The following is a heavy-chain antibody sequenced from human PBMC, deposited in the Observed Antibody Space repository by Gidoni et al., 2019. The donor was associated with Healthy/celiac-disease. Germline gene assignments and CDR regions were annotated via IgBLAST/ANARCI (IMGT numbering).Heavy chain of an antibody. Sequence: EVQLLESGGGLVQPGWSLRLSFAASGFTFSSYAMSWVRQAPGKGLEGVSAIRGRGGSTYYADSVKGRFTISRDNSKNTLYLQMNSLRAEDTAVYYCAKDPSLWSGSSWYGYWGQGTLVTVSS. CDR3: AKDPSLWSGSSWYGY. CDR1: GFTFSSYA. V-gene: IGHV3-23*01. D-gene: IGHD6-13*01. CDR2: IRGRGGST. J-gene: IGHJ4*02.